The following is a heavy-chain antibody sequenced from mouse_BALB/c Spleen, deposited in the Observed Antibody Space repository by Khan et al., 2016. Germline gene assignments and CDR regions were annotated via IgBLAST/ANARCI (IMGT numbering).Heavy chain of an antibody. V-gene: IGHV14-3*02. CDR2: IDPANVNT. Sequence: VQLQQSGAELVKPGASVKLSCTASGFNIKDTYMHWVKQRPEQGLEWIGRIDPANVNTKYDPKFQGKATITADTSSNTAYLQLSSLTSKDTAVYYCTREGYYPYWGQGTTLTVSS. CDR3: TREGYYPY. CDR1: GFNIKDTY. D-gene: IGHD2-3*01. J-gene: IGHJ2*01.